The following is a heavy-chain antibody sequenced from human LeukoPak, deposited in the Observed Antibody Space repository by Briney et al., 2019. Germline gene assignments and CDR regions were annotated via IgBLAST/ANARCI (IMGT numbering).Heavy chain of an antibody. CDR1: GGSISSYY. Sequence: SSETLSLTCTVSGGSISSYYWSWIRQPPGKGLEWIGYIYYSGSTNYNPSLKSRVTISVDTSKNQFSLKLSSVTPADTAVYYCARGGYYGSGNDFRFDPWGQGTLVTVSS. J-gene: IGHJ5*02. V-gene: IGHV4-59*01. D-gene: IGHD3-10*01. CDR3: ARGGYYGSGNDFRFDP. CDR2: IYYSGST.